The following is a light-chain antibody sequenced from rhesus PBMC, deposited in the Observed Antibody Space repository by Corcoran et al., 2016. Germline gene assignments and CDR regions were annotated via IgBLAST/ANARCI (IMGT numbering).Light chain of an antibody. CDR2: KAS. Sequence: DIQMTQSPSSLSAFVGDRVTITCRASENVYNYLNWYQQKPGKAPKLLICKASTLQSGVPSRFSGNGTVTDYNLTISILQPEDVAIYYCQHGYGSPTFGPGTNLDIK. V-gene: IGKV1-74*01. J-gene: IGKJ3*01. CDR3: QHGYGSPT. CDR1: ENVYNY.